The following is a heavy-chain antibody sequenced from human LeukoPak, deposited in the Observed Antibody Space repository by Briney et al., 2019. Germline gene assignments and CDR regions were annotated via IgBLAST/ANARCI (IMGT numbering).Heavy chain of an antibody. CDR2: IYTSGST. D-gene: IGHD5-18*01. J-gene: IGHJ3*02. Sequence: SGTLSLTCTVSGGSISSYYWSWIRQPAGKGLEWIGRIYTSGSTNYNPSLKSRVTISVDTSKHQFFLKLSSVTAADTALYYCARSGYSYGADSFDIWGQGTMVTVSS. CDR3: ARSGYSYGADSFDI. V-gene: IGHV4-4*07. CDR1: GGSISSYY.